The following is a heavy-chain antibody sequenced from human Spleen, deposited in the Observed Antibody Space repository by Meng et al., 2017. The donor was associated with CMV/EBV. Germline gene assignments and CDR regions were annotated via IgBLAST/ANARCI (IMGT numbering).Heavy chain of an antibody. CDR3: ARDNSGTGVDY. D-gene: IGHD1-26*01. CDR1: GFTFSDHY. J-gene: IGHJ4*02. Sequence: EVHLVESGGGLVQPGGSRRLSCATSGFTFSDHYIDWIRQAPGTGLEWVSVIYSGGNTYYADSVKGRFTISRDNSKNTLYLQMNSLRAEDTAVYYCARDNSGTGVDYWGQGTLVTVSS. CDR2: IYSGGNT. V-gene: IGHV3-66*01.